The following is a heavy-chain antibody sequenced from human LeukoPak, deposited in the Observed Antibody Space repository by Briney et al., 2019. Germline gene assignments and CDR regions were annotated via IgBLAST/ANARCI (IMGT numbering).Heavy chain of an antibody. J-gene: IGHJ4*02. Sequence: SETLSLTCTVSGDSISSGSYYWSWIRQPAGKGLEWIGRIYTSGSTNYNPSLKSRVTISIDTSKKQFSLKLSSVTAADTAVYYCARGLITAAGQRYFDYWGQGTLVTVSS. CDR2: IYTSGST. CDR1: GDSISSGSYY. V-gene: IGHV4-61*02. D-gene: IGHD6-13*01. CDR3: ARGLITAAGQRYFDY.